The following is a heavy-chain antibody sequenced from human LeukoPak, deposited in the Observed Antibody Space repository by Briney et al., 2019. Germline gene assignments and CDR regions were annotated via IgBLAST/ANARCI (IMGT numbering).Heavy chain of an antibody. D-gene: IGHD2-8*02. V-gene: IGHV1-18*01. CDR3: AAVPNANAWYWDDAFDI. Sequence: ASVKVSCKTSGYSFTSYGINWVRQAPGQGLEWMGWISTDNGNTDYAPNLQGRVTMTTDTSTSTAYMELRSLRSDDTAVYYCAAVPNANAWYWDDAFDIWGQGTMVTVSS. J-gene: IGHJ3*02. CDR1: GYSFTSYG. CDR2: ISTDNGNT.